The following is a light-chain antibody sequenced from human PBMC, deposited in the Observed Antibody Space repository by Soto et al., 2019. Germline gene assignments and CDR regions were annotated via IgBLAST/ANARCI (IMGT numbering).Light chain of an antibody. CDR3: TSCITANTRCV. J-gene: IGLJ1*01. V-gene: IGLV2-14*01. Sequence: QSALTQPASVSGSPGQSITISCTGTSSDIGRYNYVSWFQQHPGKVPKLVIFEVNYRPSGGSDRFSGSKSGNTASLTITGLQAEDEADYYCTSCITANTRCVFGSGTKVTVL. CDR1: SSDIGRYNY. CDR2: EVN.